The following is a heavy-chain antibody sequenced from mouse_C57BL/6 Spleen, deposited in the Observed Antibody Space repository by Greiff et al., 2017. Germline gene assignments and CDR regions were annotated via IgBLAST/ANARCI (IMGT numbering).Heavy chain of an antibody. V-gene: IGHV1-55*01. D-gene: IGHD3-2*02. CDR2: ISPGSGST. CDR3: ARVRDSSGYYAMDY. J-gene: IGHJ4*01. Sequence: QVQLQQPGAELVKPGASVKMSCKASGYTFTSYWITWVKQRPGQGLEWIGDISPGSGSTNYNEKFKSKATLTVDTSSSTAYMQLSSLTSEDSAVYYCARVRDSSGYYAMDYWGQGTSVTVSS. CDR1: GYTFTSYW.